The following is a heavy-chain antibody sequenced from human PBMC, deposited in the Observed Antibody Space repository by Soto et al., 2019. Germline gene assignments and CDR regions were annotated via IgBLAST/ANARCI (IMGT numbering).Heavy chain of an antibody. Sequence: GASVKVSCKVSGYTLTELSMHWVRQAPGKGLEWMGGFDPEDGETIYAQKFQGRVTMTEDTSTDTAYMELSSLRSEDTAVYYCATDPSSYYDSSGYLAWGQGTLVTVSS. J-gene: IGHJ5*02. CDR3: ATDPSSYYDSSGYLA. D-gene: IGHD3-22*01. V-gene: IGHV1-24*01. CDR1: GYTLTELS. CDR2: FDPEDGET.